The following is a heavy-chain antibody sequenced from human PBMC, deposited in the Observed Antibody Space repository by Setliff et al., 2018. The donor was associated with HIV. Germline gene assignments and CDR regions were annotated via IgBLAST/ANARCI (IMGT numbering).Heavy chain of an antibody. D-gene: IGHD3-10*01. CDR1: GGSIISSSYY. V-gene: IGHV4-39*01. J-gene: IGHJ4*02. CDR3: VRQGLTMNRGVPAPILYYFDY. CDR2: MYYRGTT. Sequence: PSETLSLTCTVSGGSIISSSYYWGWIRQPPGKGLEWIGTMYYRGTTYNNPSLKSRVTFSADTSKNQFSLNLNSVTATDTAVYYCVRQGLTMNRGVPAPILYYFDYWGQGILVTSPQ.